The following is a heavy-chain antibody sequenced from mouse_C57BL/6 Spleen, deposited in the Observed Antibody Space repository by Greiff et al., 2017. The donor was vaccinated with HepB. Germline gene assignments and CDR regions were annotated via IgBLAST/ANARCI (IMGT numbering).Heavy chain of an antibody. Sequence: QVHVKQPGAELVKPGASVKLSCKASGYTFTSYWMHWVKQRPGQGLEWIGMIHPNSGSTNYNEKFKSKATLTVDKSSSTAYMQLSSLTSEDSAVYYCAREGGRGAMDYWGQGTSVTVSS. D-gene: IGHD1-1*02. J-gene: IGHJ4*01. CDR2: IHPNSGST. CDR3: AREGGRGAMDY. V-gene: IGHV1-64*01. CDR1: GYTFTSYW.